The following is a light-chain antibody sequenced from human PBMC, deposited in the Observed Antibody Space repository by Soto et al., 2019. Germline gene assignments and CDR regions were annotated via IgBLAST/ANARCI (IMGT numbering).Light chain of an antibody. CDR1: QNIDIW. Sequence: DIQMTQSPSTLSASVGDRVTITCRASQNIDIWLSWYQQKPGKAPSLLIYDASNLKSGVPSRFSGSGSGTEFTLTITSLQPEDFATYYCQQTYTTPRTFGQGTKVAIK. J-gene: IGKJ1*01. CDR3: QQTYTTPRT. V-gene: IGKV1-5*01. CDR2: DAS.